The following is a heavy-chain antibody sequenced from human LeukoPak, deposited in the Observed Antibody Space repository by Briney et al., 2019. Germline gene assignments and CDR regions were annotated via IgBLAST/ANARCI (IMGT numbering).Heavy chain of an antibody. D-gene: IGHD3-22*01. CDR2: IRYDGSNK. Sequence: GGSLRLSCAASGFTFSSYGMHWVRQAPGKGLEWVAFIRYDGSNKYYADSEKGRFTISRDNSKNTLYLQMNSLRAEDTAVYYCAKDRVTMIRNWFDPWGQGTLVTVSS. CDR1: GFTFSSYG. J-gene: IGHJ5*02. V-gene: IGHV3-30*02. CDR3: AKDRVTMIRNWFDP.